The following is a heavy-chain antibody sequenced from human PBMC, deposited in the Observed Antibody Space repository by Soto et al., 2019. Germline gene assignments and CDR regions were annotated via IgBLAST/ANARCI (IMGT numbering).Heavy chain of an antibody. CDR1: GYSISSSNW. J-gene: IGHJ4*02. CDR2: IYYSGTT. D-gene: IGHD1-26*01. V-gene: IGHV4-28*01. Sequence: QVQLQESGPGLVKPSDTLSLTCAVSGYSISSSNWWGWIRQPPGKGLEWIGYIYYSGTTYYNPSLKXRXAXSXLTSNNQFSLKLTSVTAVDTAVYYCARREIQGPIDYWGQGTLVTVSS. CDR3: ARREIQGPIDY.